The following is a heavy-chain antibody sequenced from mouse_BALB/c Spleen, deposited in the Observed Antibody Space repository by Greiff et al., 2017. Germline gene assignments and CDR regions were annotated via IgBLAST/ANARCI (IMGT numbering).Heavy chain of an antibody. J-gene: IGHJ2*01. Sequence: EVKVVESGGGLVKPGGSLKLSCAASGFTFSDYYMYWVRQTPEKRLEWVATISDGGSYTYYPDSVKGRFTISRDNAKNNLYLQMSSLKSEDTAMYYCARGKDFDYWGQGTTLTVSS. CDR2: ISDGGSYT. CDR1: GFTFSDYY. CDR3: ARGKDFDY. V-gene: IGHV5-4*02.